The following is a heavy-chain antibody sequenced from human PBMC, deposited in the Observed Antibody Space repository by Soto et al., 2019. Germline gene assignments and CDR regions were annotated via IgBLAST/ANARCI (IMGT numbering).Heavy chain of an antibody. CDR3: ARLYYDFWSGYSLDYYYYYMDV. V-gene: IGHV4-39*01. D-gene: IGHD3-3*01. J-gene: IGHJ6*03. CDR2: IYYSGST. CDR1: GGSISSSSYY. Sequence: SETLSLTCTVSGGSISSSSYYWGWIRQPPGKGLEWIGSIYYSGSTYYNPSLKSRVTISVDTSKNQFSLKLSSVTAADTAVYYCARLYYDFWSGYSLDYYYYYMDVWGKGTTVTVSS.